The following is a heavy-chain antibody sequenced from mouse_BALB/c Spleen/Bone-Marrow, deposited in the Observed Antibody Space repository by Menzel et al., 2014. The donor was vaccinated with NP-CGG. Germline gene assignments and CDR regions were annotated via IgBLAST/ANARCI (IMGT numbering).Heavy chain of an antibody. Sequence: VQLQQSGPGLAAPSRSLSIPCTVSGFSLTGYGVNWVRQPPGKGLEWLGMIWGDGSTDYNSALKSRLSISKDNSKSQVFLKMNSLQTDDTARYYCARGEDYDDYYAMDYWGQGTSVTVSS. CDR1: GFSLTGYG. D-gene: IGHD2-4*01. V-gene: IGHV2-6-7*01. J-gene: IGHJ4*01. CDR3: ARGEDYDDYYAMDY. CDR2: IWGDGST.